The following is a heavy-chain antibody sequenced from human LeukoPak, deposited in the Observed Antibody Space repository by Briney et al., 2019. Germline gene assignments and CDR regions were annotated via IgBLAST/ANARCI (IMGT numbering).Heavy chain of an antibody. V-gene: IGHV3-23*05. J-gene: IGHJ4*02. Sequence: HPGGSLRLSCAASGFSFDFSGYAMSWVRQAPGKGLEWVSGINGIGTSIYYADSVKGRFTISRDNSDNTLYLQMNSLRADDTAVYYCAKGSIYGDYGDFDHWGQGTLVTVSS. D-gene: IGHD4-17*01. CDR1: GFSFDFSGYA. CDR3: AKGSIYGDYGDFDH. CDR2: INGIGTSI.